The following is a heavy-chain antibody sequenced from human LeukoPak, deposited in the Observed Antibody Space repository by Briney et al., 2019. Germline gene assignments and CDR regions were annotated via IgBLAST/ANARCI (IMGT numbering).Heavy chain of an antibody. D-gene: IGHD1-26*01. J-gene: IGHJ4*02. CDR2: ISSSSSYI. V-gene: IGHV3-21*01. CDR3: ARVGMAVGATVDY. CDR1: GFSFSSYS. Sequence: PGGSLRLSCAASGFSFSSYSMNWVRQAPGKGLEWVSSISSSSSYIYYADSVKGRFTISRDNAKNSLYLQMNSLRAEDMAVYYCARVGMAVGATVDYWGQGILVTVSS.